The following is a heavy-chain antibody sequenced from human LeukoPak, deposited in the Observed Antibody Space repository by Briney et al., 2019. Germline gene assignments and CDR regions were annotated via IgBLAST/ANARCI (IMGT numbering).Heavy chain of an antibody. J-gene: IGHJ3*02. CDR2: FDPEDGET. V-gene: IGHV1-24*01. CDR3: ATGKGGYGSDPRDAFDI. CDR1: GYTLTELS. D-gene: IGHD3-10*01. Sequence: ASVKVSCKVSGYTLTELSMHWVRQAPGKGLEWMGGFDPEDGETIYAQKFQGRVTMTEDTSTDTAYMELSSLRSEDTAVYYCATGKGGYGSDPRDAFDIWGQGTMVTVSS.